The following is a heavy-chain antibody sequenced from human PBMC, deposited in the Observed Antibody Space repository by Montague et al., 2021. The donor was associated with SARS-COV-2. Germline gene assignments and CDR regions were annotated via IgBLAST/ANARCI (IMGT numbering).Heavy chain of an antibody. CDR1: GDSVSRGSSY. V-gene: IGHV4-61*01. CDR2: IYYTGSR. CDR3: ARAARGEGYTSWFDS. J-gene: IGHJ5*01. D-gene: IGHD5-24*01. Sequence: SETLSLTCSVSGDSVSRGSSYWSWIRQPPGKGLEWIGYIYYTGSRKYNSSLKSRLTISVDTSKNQFSLKLSPVTAAVTAVYYCARAARGEGYTSWFDSWGREHLVAVSA.